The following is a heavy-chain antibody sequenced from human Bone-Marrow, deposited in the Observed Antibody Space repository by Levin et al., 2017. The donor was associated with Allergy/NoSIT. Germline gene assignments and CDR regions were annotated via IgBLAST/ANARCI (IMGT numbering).Heavy chain of an antibody. V-gene: IGHV3-74*01. CDR3: ARAVTGTTGVDY. D-gene: IGHD1-7*01. Sequence: GESLKISCAASGFTFSSYWMHWVRQAPGKGLVWVSRINSDGSSTSYADSVKGRFTISRDNAKNTLYLQMNSLRAEDTAVYYCARAVTGTTGVDYWGQGTLVTVSS. CDR1: GFTFSSYW. J-gene: IGHJ4*02. CDR2: INSDGSST.